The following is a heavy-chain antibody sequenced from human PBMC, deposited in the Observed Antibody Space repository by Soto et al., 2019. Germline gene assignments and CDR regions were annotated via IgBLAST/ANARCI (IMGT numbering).Heavy chain of an antibody. D-gene: IGHD6-6*01. CDR1: GYTFTSYA. J-gene: IGHJ4*02. CDR2: INAGNGNT. V-gene: IGHV1-3*01. Sequence: QVQLVQSGAEVKKPGASVKVSCKASGYTFTSYAMHWVRQAPGQRLEWMGWINAGNGNTKYSQKFQGRVTITRDTSASTAYMELSSLRSEDTAVYYCSRGIEYSSSYFDYWGQGTLVTVSS. CDR3: SRGIEYSSSYFDY.